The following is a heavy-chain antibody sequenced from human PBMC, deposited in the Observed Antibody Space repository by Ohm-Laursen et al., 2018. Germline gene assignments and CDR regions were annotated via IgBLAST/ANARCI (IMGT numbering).Heavy chain of an antibody. CDR1: GGSISSYY. CDR3: ARDYYGSGHFDY. J-gene: IGHJ4*02. CDR2: IYYSGST. D-gene: IGHD3-10*01. V-gene: IGHV4-59*01. Sequence: SDTLSLTCTVSGGSISSYYWSWIRQPPGKGLEWIGYIYYSGSTNYNPSLKRRVTISLDTSKSQFSLKLNSVTAADTAVYYCARDYYGSGHFDYWGQGTLVTVSS.